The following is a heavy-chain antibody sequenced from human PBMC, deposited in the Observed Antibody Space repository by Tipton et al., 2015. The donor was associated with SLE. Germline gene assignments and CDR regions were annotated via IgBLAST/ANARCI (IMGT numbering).Heavy chain of an antibody. V-gene: IGHV3-9*01. J-gene: IGHJ4*02. CDR1: GFTFDDYA. CDR2: ISWNSGSI. D-gene: IGHD5-12*01. Sequence: SLRLSCAASGFTFDDYAMHWVRQAPGKGLEWVSGISWNSGSIGYADSVKGRFTISRDNSKNTLYLQMNSLRAEDTAVYYCAKKGKGGYSGYADYWGQGTLVTVSS. CDR3: AKKGKGGYSGYADY.